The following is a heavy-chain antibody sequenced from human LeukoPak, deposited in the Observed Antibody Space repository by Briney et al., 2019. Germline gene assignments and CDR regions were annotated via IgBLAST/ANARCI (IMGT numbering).Heavy chain of an antibody. D-gene: IGHD2-2*01. CDR2: IKQDGSEK. CDR1: GFTFSSYW. CDR3: ARAVPAAGAPGDY. J-gene: IGHJ4*02. Sequence: GGSLRLSCAASGFTFSSYWVFWVRQAPGKGLEWVANIKQDGSEKYYVDSVKGRFTISRDNARNPLYLHMNSLRAEDTALYYCARAVPAAGAPGDYWGQGHLVTVSS. V-gene: IGHV3-7*04.